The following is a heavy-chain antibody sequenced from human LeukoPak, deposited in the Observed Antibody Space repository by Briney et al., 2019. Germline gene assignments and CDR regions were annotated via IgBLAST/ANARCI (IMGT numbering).Heavy chain of an antibody. CDR3: AKGGHYYDSSGYFN. CDR1: GFTFSSYA. D-gene: IGHD3-22*01. J-gene: IGHJ4*02. V-gene: IGHV3-23*01. CDR2: ISGSGGST. Sequence: GGSLRLSCAASGFTFSSYAMSWVRQAPGKGLEWVSAISGSGGSTYYADSVKGRFTISRDNSKNTLYLQMNSLRAEDTAVYYCAKGGHYYDSSGYFNWGQGTLVTVSS.